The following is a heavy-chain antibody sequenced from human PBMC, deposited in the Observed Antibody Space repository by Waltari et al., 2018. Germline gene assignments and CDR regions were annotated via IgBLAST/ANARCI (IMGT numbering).Heavy chain of an antibody. Sequence: QVQLQQWGAGLLKPSETLSLTYAVYGGSFSGYYWSWIRQPPGKGLEWIGEINHSGSTNFNPSLKSRVKISVDTSKNQFSLKMSSVTAADTAVYYCATFVYGGNSGKGAYWGQGTLVTVSS. V-gene: IGHV4-34*01. CDR2: INHSGST. CDR1: GGSFSGYY. J-gene: IGHJ4*02. D-gene: IGHD4-17*01. CDR3: ATFVYGGNSGKGAY.